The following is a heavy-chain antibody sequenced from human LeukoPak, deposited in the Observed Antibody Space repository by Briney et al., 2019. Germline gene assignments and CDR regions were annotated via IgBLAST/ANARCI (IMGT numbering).Heavy chain of an antibody. CDR2: INTNTGNP. J-gene: IGHJ5*02. Sequence: ASVKVSCKASGYTFTSYAMNWVRQAPEQGLEWMGWINTNTGNPTYAQGFTGRFVFSLDTSVSTAYLQISSLKAEDTAVYYCARGGEYTWGLDPPPNWFDPWGQGTLVTVSS. CDR1: GYTFTSYA. CDR3: ARGGEYTWGLDPPPNWFDP. V-gene: IGHV7-4-1*02. D-gene: IGHD3-10*01.